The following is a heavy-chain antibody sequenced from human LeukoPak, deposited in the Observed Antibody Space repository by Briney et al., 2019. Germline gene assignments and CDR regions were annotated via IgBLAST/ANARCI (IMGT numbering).Heavy chain of an antibody. CDR3: ARGTLTGDLDY. CDR1: GGSISSGDYY. Sequence: SETLSLTCTVSGGSISSGDYYWSWIRQPPGKGLEWIGYIYYSGSTYYNPSLKSRVTISVDTSKNQFSLKLSSVTAADTAVYYCARGTLTGDLDYWGQGILVTVSS. CDR2: IYYSGST. D-gene: IGHD7-27*01. V-gene: IGHV4-30-4*01. J-gene: IGHJ4*02.